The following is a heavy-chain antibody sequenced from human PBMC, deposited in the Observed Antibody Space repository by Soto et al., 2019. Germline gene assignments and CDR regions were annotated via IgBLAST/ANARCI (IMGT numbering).Heavy chain of an antibody. Sequence: GESLKISCKGSGYSFTGYWITWVRQMPGKGLEWMGIIYPGDSDTRYSPSFQGQVTISADKSISTAYLQWSSLKASDTAMYYCARRDYRRSKRSPLGAFDIWGQGTMVTVSS. CDR1: GYSFTGYW. D-gene: IGHD4-17*01. V-gene: IGHV5-51*01. CDR3: ARRDYRRSKRSPLGAFDI. J-gene: IGHJ3*02. CDR2: IYPGDSDT.